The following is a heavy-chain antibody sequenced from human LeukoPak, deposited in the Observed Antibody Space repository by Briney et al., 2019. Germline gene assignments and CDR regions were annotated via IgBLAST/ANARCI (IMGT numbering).Heavy chain of an antibody. Sequence: GGSPRLSCAASGFTFSSYVMHWVRQAPGKGLEYVSAISGNGDSTNYADSVKGRFTISRDNSKNTLYLQMNSLRVEDTAVYYCAKESRSSGWLSYWGQGTLVTVSS. CDR2: ISGNGDST. D-gene: IGHD6-19*01. CDR1: GFTFSSYV. CDR3: AKESRSSGWLSY. V-gene: IGHV3-64*02. J-gene: IGHJ4*02.